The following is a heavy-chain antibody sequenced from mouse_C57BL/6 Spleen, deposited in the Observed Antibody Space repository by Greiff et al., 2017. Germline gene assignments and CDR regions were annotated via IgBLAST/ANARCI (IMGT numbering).Heavy chain of an antibody. J-gene: IGHJ2*01. Sequence: QVQLQQPGAELVMPGASVKLSCKASGYTFTSYWTHWVKQRPGQGLEWIGEIDPSDSYTNYNQKFKGKSTLTVDKSSSTAYMQLSSLTSEDSAVYYCARKRRPYYFDYWGQGTTLTVSS. V-gene: IGHV1-69*01. CDR2: IDPSDSYT. CDR3: ARKRRPYYFDY. CDR1: GYTFTSYW. D-gene: IGHD1-2*01.